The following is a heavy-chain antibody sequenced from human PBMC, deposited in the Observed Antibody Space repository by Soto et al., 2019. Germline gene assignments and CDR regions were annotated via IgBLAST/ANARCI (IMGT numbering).Heavy chain of an antibody. V-gene: IGHV4-34*01. J-gene: IGHJ4*02. Sequence: SETLSLTCSVYGGSFSGYYWFWIRQPPGKGLEWIGEINHSGSTNYNPSLKSRVTISIDTSKNQFSLKLSSVTAADTAVYHCARGVVGDSSGYYPVYWGQGALVTVSS. CDR3: ARGVVGDSSGYYPVY. CDR1: GGSFSGYY. CDR2: INHSGST. D-gene: IGHD3-22*01.